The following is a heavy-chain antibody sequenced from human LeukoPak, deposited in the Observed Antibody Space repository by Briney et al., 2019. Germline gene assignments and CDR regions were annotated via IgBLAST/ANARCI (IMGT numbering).Heavy chain of an antibody. CDR2: IRCDGSIK. V-gene: IGHV3-30*02. D-gene: IGHD3-10*01. Sequence: GGSLRLSCAASGLTFSSYGMHSVRQAPGKGLEWVAFIRCDGSIKYYADSVKGGFTISSDNSKNTLYLQLNSLRPEGTVVYDCAKGRGPYYYGSERRRSPDGSFDYWGQGTLFTVSS. CDR3: AKGRGPYYYGSERRRSPDGSFDY. CDR1: GLTFSSYG. J-gene: IGHJ4*02.